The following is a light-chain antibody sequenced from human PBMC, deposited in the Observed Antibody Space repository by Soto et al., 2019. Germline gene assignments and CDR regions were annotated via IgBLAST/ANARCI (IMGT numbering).Light chain of an antibody. J-gene: IGKJ1*01. V-gene: IGKV1-5*01. CDR1: QSISSW. CDR3: QQYNSYPWT. CDR2: DAS. Sequence: DIQMTQSPSNPSSSVGDRVTITCRASQSISSWLAWYQQKPGKAPKLLIYDASSLESGVPSRFSGSGSGTEFTLTITSLQPDDFATYYCQQYNSYPWTFGQGTKVDIK.